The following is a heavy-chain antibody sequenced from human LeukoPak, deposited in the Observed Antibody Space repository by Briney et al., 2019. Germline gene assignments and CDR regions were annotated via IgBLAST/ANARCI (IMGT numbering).Heavy chain of an antibody. J-gene: IGHJ4*02. Sequence: SETLSLTCTVSGGSISSYYWSWIRQPPGKGLEWIGYIYYSGSTNYNPSLKSRVTISVDTSKNQFSLKLSSVTAADTAVYYCARGGFGVNRFDYWGQGTLVTVSS. CDR2: IYYSGST. V-gene: IGHV4-59*12. CDR3: ARGGFGVNRFDY. CDR1: GGSISSYY. D-gene: IGHD3-10*01.